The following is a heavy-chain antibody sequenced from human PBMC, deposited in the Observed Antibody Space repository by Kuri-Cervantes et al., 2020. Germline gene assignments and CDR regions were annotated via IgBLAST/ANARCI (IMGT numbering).Heavy chain of an antibody. V-gene: IGHV3-30*18. CDR3: AKDGPLWFGEQGYYYYGMDV. CDR2: ISYDGSNK. Sequence: GGSLRLACAASGFTVSSNYMSWVRQAPGKGLEWVAVISYDGSNKYYADSVKGRFTISRDNSKNTLYLQMNSLRAEDTAVYYCAKDGPLWFGEQGYYYYGMDVWGQGTTVTVSS. J-gene: IGHJ6*02. D-gene: IGHD3-10*01. CDR1: GFTVSSNY.